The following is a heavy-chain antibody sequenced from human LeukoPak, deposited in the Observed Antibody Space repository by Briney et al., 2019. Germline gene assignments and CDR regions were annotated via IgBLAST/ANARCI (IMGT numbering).Heavy chain of an antibody. V-gene: IGHV4-4*07. D-gene: IGHD2-21*01. Sequence: SETLSLNCSVSGGTISSFYWIWLRQPAGKGRVWIGRLYTSGTNNYHPSLNSGTTMSVDTSKTAFSLKLSSVTAAGAAVYYCARDVDYYYYGMAVWNQASTATV. CDR1: GGTISSFY. J-gene: IGHJ6*02. CDR2: LYTSGTN. CDR3: ARDVDYYYYGMAV.